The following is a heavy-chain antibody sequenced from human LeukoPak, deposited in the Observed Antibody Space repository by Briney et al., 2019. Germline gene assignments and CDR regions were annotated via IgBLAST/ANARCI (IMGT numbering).Heavy chain of an antibody. Sequence: TSETLSLTCAVYGGSFSGYYWSWIRQPPGKGLEWIGEINHSGSTNYNPSLKSRVTISVDTSKNQFSLKLSSVTAADTAVYYCARVHKVSKNYYDGWGQGTLVTVSS. CDR3: ARVHKVSKNYYDG. CDR1: GGSFSGYY. CDR2: INHSGST. D-gene: IGHD3-22*01. J-gene: IGHJ4*02. V-gene: IGHV4-34*01.